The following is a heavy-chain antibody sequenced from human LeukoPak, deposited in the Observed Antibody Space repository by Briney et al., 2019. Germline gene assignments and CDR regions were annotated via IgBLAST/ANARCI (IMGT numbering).Heavy chain of an antibody. CDR2: VYDSGST. CDR1: GGSIRSSYW. V-gene: IGHV4-4*02. J-gene: IGHJ5*02. D-gene: IGHD3-3*01. Sequence: PSETLSLTCAVSGGSIRSSYWWSWVRQPPGKGLEWIGEVYDSGSTNYNPSLNSRVTISVDKSKNQFSLKLTSVTAADTAVYYCARRAIFGVVKRKWFDPWGQGTLVTVSS. CDR3: ARRAIFGVVKRKWFDP.